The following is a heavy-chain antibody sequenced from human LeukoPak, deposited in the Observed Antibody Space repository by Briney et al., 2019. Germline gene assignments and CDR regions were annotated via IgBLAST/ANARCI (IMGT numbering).Heavy chain of an antibody. CDR2: INPNSGGT. Sequence: ASVKVSCKASGYTFTGYYMHWVRQAPGQGLEWMGWINPNSGGTNYAQKFQGRVTMTRDTSISTAYMELSRLRSDDTAVCYCARDQFPSRPQQPYYMDVWGKGTTVTVSS. CDR3: ARDQFPSRPQQPYYMDV. V-gene: IGHV1-2*02. J-gene: IGHJ6*03. D-gene: IGHD6-13*01. CDR1: GYTFTGYY.